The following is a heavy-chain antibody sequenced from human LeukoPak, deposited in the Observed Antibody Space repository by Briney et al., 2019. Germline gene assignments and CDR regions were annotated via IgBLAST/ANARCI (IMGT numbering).Heavy chain of an antibody. CDR1: GGSISYYY. D-gene: IGHD3-22*01. Sequence: SETLSLTCTVSGGSISYYYWSWIRQPAGKGLEWIGHIYSSGSTKYNPSPKSRVTMSVDMSKNQFSLKLSSVTAADTAVYYCAREGYYDSSGYSEDWGQGTRVTVSS. J-gene: IGHJ4*02. V-gene: IGHV4-4*07. CDR2: IYSSGST. CDR3: AREGYYDSSGYSED.